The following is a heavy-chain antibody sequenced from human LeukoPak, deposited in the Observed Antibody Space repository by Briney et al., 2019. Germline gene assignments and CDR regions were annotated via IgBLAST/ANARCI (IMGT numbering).Heavy chain of an antibody. D-gene: IGHD3-3*01. CDR2: VSYDGSNK. Sequence: GRSLRLSCEASGFTFSSYAMHWVRQAPGKGLEWVAVVSYDGSNKYYADSVKGRFTISRDNSKNTLYLQMNSLRAEDTAVYYCARDRAQGSDFWNGYYGYYYYGMDVWGQGTTVTVSS. CDR3: ARDRAQGSDFWNGYYGYYYYGMDV. V-gene: IGHV3-30-3*01. J-gene: IGHJ6*02. CDR1: GFTFSSYA.